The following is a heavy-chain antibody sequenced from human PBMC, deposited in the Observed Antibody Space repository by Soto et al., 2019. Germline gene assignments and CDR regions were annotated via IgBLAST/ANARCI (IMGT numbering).Heavy chain of an antibody. D-gene: IGHD6-13*01. CDR2: ISSSSSTI. V-gene: IGHV3-48*02. J-gene: IGHJ4*02. CDR3: ARDRQSSSWYYFDY. CDR1: GFTFSSYS. Sequence: EVQLVESGGGLVQPGGSLRLSCAASGFTFSSYSMNWVRQAPGKGLEWVSYISSSSSTIYYADSVKGRFTISRDNAKNSLYLQMNSLRDEDTAVYYCARDRQSSSWYYFDYRGQGTLVTXSS.